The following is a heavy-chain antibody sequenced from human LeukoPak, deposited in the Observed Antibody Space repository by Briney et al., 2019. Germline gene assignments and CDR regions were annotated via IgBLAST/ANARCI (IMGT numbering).Heavy chain of an antibody. J-gene: IGHJ4*02. CDR2: IWYDGSNK. Sequence: PGGSLRLSCAASGFTFSSYGMHWVRQAPGKGLEWVAVIWYDGSNKYYADSVKRRFTISRDNSQHPLYLQMNSLRAEDTAVYYCASDGGLYSSSWFDYWGQGTLVTVSS. CDR1: GFTFSSYG. V-gene: IGHV3-33*01. CDR3: ASDGGLYSSSWFDY. D-gene: IGHD6-13*01.